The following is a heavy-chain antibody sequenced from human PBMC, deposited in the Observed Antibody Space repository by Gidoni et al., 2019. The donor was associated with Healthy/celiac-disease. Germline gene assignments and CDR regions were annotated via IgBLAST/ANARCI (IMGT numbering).Heavy chain of an antibody. J-gene: IGHJ4*02. CDR2: IYYGGST. CDR3: ASILVVPAATDKPLLDY. CDR1: GGSISSSSYY. D-gene: IGHD2-2*01. Sequence: QLQLQESGPGLVKPSETLSLTCTVSGGSISSSSYYWGWIRQPPGKGLEWIGSIYYGGSTYYNPSLKSRVTISVDTSKNQFSLKLSSVTAADTAVYYCASILVVPAATDKPLLDYWGQGTLVTVSS. V-gene: IGHV4-39*01.